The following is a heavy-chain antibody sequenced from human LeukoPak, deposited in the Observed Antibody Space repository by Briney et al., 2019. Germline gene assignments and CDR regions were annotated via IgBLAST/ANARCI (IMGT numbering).Heavy chain of an antibody. CDR2: ISSSGSTI. V-gene: IGHV3-11*04. J-gene: IGHJ6*03. D-gene: IGHD5-12*01. CDR1: GFTVSSNY. Sequence: GGSLRLSCAASGFTVSSNYMTWIRQAPGKGLEWVSYISSSGSTIYYADSVKGRFTISRDNAKNSLYLQMNSLRAEDTAVYYCARCGDGGGYDAYYYYMDVWGKGTTVTVSS. CDR3: ARCGDGGGYDAYYYYMDV.